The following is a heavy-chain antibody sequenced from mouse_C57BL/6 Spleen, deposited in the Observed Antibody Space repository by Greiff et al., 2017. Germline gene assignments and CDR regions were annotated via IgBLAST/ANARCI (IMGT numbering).Heavy chain of an antibody. Sequence: EVKVEESGGGLVKPGGSLKLSCAASGFTFSDYGMHWVRQAPEKGLEWVAYISSGSSTIYYADTVKGRFTISRDNAKNTLFLQMTSLRSEDTAMYYCATNWDGYYAMDYWGQGTSVTVSS. CDR1: GFTFSDYG. CDR3: ATNWDGYYAMDY. CDR2: ISSGSSTI. J-gene: IGHJ4*01. V-gene: IGHV5-17*01. D-gene: IGHD4-1*01.